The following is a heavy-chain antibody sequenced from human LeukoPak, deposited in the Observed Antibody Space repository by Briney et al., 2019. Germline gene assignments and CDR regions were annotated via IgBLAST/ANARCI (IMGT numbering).Heavy chain of an antibody. CDR1: GFTFSGSG. CDR2: IRYDGSNK. D-gene: IGHD3-3*01. V-gene: IGHV3-30*02. CDR3: ARDYDFWSGYFSPTRGYFGY. J-gene: IGHJ4*02. Sequence: GGSLRLSCAASGFTFSGSGMHWVRQAPGKGLEWVTFIRYDGSNKYYTDSVKGRFTISRDNSKNTLYLQMDSLRAEDTAVYYCARDYDFWSGYFSPTRGYFGYWGQGTLDTVSS.